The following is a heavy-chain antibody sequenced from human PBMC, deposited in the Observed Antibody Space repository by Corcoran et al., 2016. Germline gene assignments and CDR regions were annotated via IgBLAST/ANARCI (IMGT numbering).Heavy chain of an antibody. D-gene: IGHD5-12*01. V-gene: IGHV3-33*01. Sequence: QVQLVESGGGVVQPGRSLRLSCAASGFTFSSYGMHWVSQAPGKGLEWVAVIWYDGSNKYYAESVKGRFTISIDKSKNKLYLQMNSLRAEDPAVYYCARESATYYYYYYYGRDVWGQRTTVTVSS. CDR2: IWYDGSNK. J-gene: IGHJ6*02. CDR1: GFTFSSYG. CDR3: ARESATYYYYYYYGRDV.